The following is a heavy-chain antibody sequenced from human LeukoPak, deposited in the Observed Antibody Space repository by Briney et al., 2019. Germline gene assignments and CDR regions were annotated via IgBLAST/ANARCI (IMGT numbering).Heavy chain of an antibody. D-gene: IGHD6-13*01. V-gene: IGHV3-23*01. CDR1: GFTFSSYA. Sequence: GGSLRLSCAASGFTFSSYAMSWVRQAPGKGLEWVSSISGTGVTTYYADSVKGRFTISRDNSKNTLYLQMSSLRAEDTAIYYCAKDTSTRWYSSTPLPGDYWGQGTLVTVSS. CDR2: ISGTGVTT. J-gene: IGHJ4*02. CDR3: AKDTSTRWYSSTPLPGDY.